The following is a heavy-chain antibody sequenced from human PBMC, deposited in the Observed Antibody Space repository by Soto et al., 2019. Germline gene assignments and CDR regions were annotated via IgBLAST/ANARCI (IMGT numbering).Heavy chain of an antibody. CDR3: ARKCAGIAAAGICGMDV. D-gene: IGHD6-13*01. J-gene: IGHJ6*02. CDR2: ISYDGSNK. V-gene: IGHV3-30-3*01. Sequence: GGSLRLSCAASGFTFSSYAMHWVRQAPGKGLEWVAVISYDGSNKYYADSVKGRFTISRDNSKNTLYLQMNSLRAEDTAVYYCARKCAGIAAAGICGMDVWGQGTTVTVSS. CDR1: GFTFSSYA.